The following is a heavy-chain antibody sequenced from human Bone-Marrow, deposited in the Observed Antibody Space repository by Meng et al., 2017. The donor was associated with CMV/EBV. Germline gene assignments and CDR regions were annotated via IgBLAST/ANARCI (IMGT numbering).Heavy chain of an antibody. CDR1: GGTLSSYA. Sequence: SVKVFCKASGGTLSSYAISGVRQAPGQGLEWRGGIIPILGIANYAQKFQGRVTITADKSTSTAYKELISLRSEDTAVYYCARVNSGYDWGPDYWDYYRMAVWGQGTTVTVYS. CDR2: IIPILGIA. CDR3: ARVNSGYDWGPDYWDYYRMAV. J-gene: IGHJ6*02. D-gene: IGHD5-12*01. V-gene: IGHV1-69*10.